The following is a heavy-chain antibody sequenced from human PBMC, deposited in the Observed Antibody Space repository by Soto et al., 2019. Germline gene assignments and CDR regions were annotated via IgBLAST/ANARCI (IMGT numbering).Heavy chain of an antibody. CDR2: ITPIFGTA. J-gene: IGHJ6*02. Sequence: SVKVSCKASGGTFSSYAISWVRQAPGQGLEWMGGITPIFGTANYAQKFQGRVTITADESTSTAYMELSSLRSEDTAVYYCARNSRAAAGTHYYYGMDVWAQGTTVTVSS. CDR1: GGTFSSYA. CDR3: ARNSRAAAGTHYYYGMDV. D-gene: IGHD6-13*01. V-gene: IGHV1-69*13.